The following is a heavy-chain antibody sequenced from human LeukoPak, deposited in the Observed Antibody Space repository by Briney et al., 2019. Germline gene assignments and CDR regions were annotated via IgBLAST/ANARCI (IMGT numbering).Heavy chain of an antibody. CDR3: ARDLIGDYYDSSRHAPWYFDL. J-gene: IGHJ2*01. V-gene: IGHV4-31*03. CDR1: GGSISSSSYY. Sequence: SETLSLACTVSGGSISSSSYYWGRIRQHPGKGVERIGYIYYSGSTYYNPSLKSRVTISVDTSKNQFSLKLSSVTAADTAVYYCARDLIGDYYDSSRHAPWYFDLWGRGTLVTVSS. CDR2: IYYSGST. D-gene: IGHD3-22*01.